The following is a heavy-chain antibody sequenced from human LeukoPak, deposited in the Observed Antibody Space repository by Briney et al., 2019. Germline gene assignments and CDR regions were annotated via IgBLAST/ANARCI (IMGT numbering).Heavy chain of an antibody. D-gene: IGHD2/OR15-2a*01. CDR1: GGSISSGFYD. V-gene: IGHV4-61*10. J-gene: IGHJ3*02. CDR2: IYYSGST. CDR3: ARMSIIGAPGTFDI. Sequence: SETLSLTCTVSGGSISSGFYDWYWIRQPAGKGLDWIGYIYYSGSTNYNPSLKSRVTISVDTSKNQFSLKLSSVTAADTAVYYCARMSIIGAPGTFDIWGQGTMVTVSS.